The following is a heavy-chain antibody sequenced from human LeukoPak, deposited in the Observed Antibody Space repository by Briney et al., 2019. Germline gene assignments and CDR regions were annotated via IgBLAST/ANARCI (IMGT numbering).Heavy chain of an antibody. CDR2: INPNSGGT. J-gene: IGHJ4*01. CDR1: GYTFTGYY. CDR3: ARRGDYSSSGYDYLDY. D-gene: IGHD3-22*01. V-gene: IGHV1-2*06. Sequence: AASVTVSCTASGYTFTGYYMHWVRQAPGQGLEWMGRINPNSGGTNYAQKFQGRVTITVDTSKSQFSLQLSSVTAADTAVYYCARRGDYSSSGYDYLDYWGQGALVTVSS.